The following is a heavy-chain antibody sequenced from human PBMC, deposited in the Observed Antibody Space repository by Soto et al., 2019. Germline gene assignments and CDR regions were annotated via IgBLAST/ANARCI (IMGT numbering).Heavy chain of an antibody. D-gene: IGHD6-13*01. CDR2: IYSGGST. V-gene: IGHV3-66*01. J-gene: IGHJ4*02. CDR3: ARDRRAAGTGLLDY. CDR1: GFTVSSNY. Sequence: GGSLRLSCAASGFTVSSNYMSWVRQAPGKGLEWVSVIYSGGSTYYEDSVKGRFTISRDNSKNRLYLQMNSLRAEDTAVYYCARDRRAAGTGLLDYWGQGTLVTVSS.